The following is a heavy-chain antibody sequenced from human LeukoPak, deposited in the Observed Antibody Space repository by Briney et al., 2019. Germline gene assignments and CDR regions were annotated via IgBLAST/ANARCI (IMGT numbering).Heavy chain of an antibody. D-gene: IGHD6-13*01. Sequence: ASVKVSCKASGYTFTNYHIHWVRQAPGQGLEWMGIINPSGGSTNYAQNFQGRVTITRDTSTSTVYMELSSLRSEDTAVYFCARDDPGLTSSSWYGYYYYMDVWGKGTTVTVSS. J-gene: IGHJ6*03. CDR2: INPSGGST. CDR1: GYTFTNYH. V-gene: IGHV1-46*01. CDR3: ARDDPGLTSSSWYGYYYYMDV.